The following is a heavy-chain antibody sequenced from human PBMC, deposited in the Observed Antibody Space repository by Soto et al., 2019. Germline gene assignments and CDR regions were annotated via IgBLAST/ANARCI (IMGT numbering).Heavy chain of an antibody. Sequence: QVQLVESGGGVVQPGRSLRLSCAASGFTFSSYGMHWVRQAPGKGLEWVAVIWYDGSNKYYADSVKGRFTISIDNSKNTLYLQMNSLRAEDTAVYYCARETDVVVVAAKYGMDVWGQGTTVTVSS. D-gene: IGHD2-15*01. CDR3: ARETDVVVVAAKYGMDV. CDR1: GFTFSSYG. J-gene: IGHJ6*02. V-gene: IGHV3-33*01. CDR2: IWYDGSNK.